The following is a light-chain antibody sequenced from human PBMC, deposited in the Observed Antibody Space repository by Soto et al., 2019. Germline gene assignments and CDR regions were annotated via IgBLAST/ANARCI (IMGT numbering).Light chain of an antibody. CDR1: SSNIGAGYD. J-gene: IGLJ1*01. Sequence: QSVLTQPPSVSGAPGQRVTISCTGRSSNIGAGYDVHWYQQLPGTAPKLLIYGNSNRPSGVPDRFSGSKSGTSASLAITGLQAEDEADYYCQSYDSSLSSHFGTGTKVTVL. CDR3: QSYDSSLSSH. CDR2: GNS. V-gene: IGLV1-40*01.